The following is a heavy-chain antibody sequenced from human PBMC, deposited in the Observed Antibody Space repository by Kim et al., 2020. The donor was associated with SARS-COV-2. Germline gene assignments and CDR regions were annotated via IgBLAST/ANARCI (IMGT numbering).Heavy chain of an antibody. Sequence: KGGFTTSRDHSKNTLYMQMNSLRAEDTAVYYCAKRKRANRLLVNYYGMDVWGQGTTVTVSS. CDR3: AKRKRANRLLVNYYGMDV. V-gene: IGHV3-23*01. D-gene: IGHD2-8*01. J-gene: IGHJ6*02.